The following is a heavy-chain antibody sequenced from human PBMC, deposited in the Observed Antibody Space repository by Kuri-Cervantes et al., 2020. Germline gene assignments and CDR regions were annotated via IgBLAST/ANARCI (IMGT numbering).Heavy chain of an antibody. J-gene: IGHJ4*02. CDR3: AKDYTSGWFIGIDY. D-gene: IGHD6-19*01. Sequence: GESLKISCAASGFTFSSYAMHWVRQAPGKGLEWVAVISYDGSNKYYADSVKGRFTISRDNSKNTLYLQMNSLRAEDTAVYYCAKDYTSGWFIGIDYWGQGTLVTVSS. V-gene: IGHV3-30-3*01. CDR1: GFTFSSYA. CDR2: ISYDGSNK.